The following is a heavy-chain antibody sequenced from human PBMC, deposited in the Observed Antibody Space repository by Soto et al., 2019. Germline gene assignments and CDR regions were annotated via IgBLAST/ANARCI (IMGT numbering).Heavy chain of an antibody. J-gene: IGHJ1*01. D-gene: IGHD6-19*01. V-gene: IGHV1-69*01. CDR1: GGSFSTNE. CDR2: IFPTVGTA. CDR3: ARARYSSRWGTFDS. Sequence: QVHLEQSGAAVRQPGTSVKVSCKASGGSFSTNEIDWVRQAPGQGLEWMGRIFPTVGTADYAQKFQGRLTIRADASNMTAYMYLSRLTSSDTAVYFCARARYSSRWGTFDSWGEGTQVAVSS.